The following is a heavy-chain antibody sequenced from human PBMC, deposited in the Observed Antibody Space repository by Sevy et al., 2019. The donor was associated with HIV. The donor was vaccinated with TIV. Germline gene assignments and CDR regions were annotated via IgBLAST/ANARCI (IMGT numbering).Heavy chain of an antibody. D-gene: IGHD2-21*02. CDR3: ARDGVTAARNYYGMDV. CDR2: IYYSGST. J-gene: IGHJ6*02. Sequence: SETLSLTCTVSGGSISSGDYYWSWIRQPPGKGLEWIGYIYYSGSTYYNPSLKSRVTISVDTSKNQFSLKLSSVTAADTAVYYCARDGVTAARNYYGMDVWGQGTTVPVSS. V-gene: IGHV4-30-4*01. CDR1: GGSISSGDYY.